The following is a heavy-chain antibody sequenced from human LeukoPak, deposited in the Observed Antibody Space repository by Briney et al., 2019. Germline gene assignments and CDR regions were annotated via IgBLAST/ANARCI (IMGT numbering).Heavy chain of an antibody. CDR2: ISGNGGST. D-gene: IGHD1-26*01. CDR1: GFTFSSYA. J-gene: IGHJ3*02. V-gene: IGHV3-23*01. Sequence: GGSLRLSCAASGFTFSSYAMSWVRQAPGKGLEWVSAISGNGGSTYYADSVKGRFTISRDNSKNTLYLQMTSLRVEDTAVYYCGKDQGYYAFDIWGQGTMVTVSS. CDR3: GKDQGYYAFDI.